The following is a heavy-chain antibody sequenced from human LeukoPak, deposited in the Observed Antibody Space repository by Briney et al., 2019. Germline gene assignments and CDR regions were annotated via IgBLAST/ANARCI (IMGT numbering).Heavy chain of an antibody. V-gene: IGHV3-20*04. Sequence: GGSLRLSCAASGFIFDEYDMSWVRQAPGKGVEGVANINLNAGTIGYADSMRGGFTISRDNAKNSLYLQMNNLRVEDTDVYYCEQALGTGRHDEGLWFDSWGQGTLVTVSS. D-gene: IGHD3/OR15-3a*01. CDR3: EQALGTGRHDEGLWFDS. CDR1: GFIFDEYD. CDR2: INLNAGTI. J-gene: IGHJ5*01.